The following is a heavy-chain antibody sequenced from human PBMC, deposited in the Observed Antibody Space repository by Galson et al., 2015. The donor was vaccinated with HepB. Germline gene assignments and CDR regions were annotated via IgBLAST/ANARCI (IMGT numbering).Heavy chain of an antibody. D-gene: IGHD3-10*01. V-gene: IGHV3-11*06. CDR1: GFTFRDYY. J-gene: IGHJ2*01. CDR2: ISSKSRYT. Sequence: SLRLSCAASGFTFRDYYMSWIRQAPGKGLEWISYISSKSRYTSYADSVKGRFTIPRDNAKNSLYLQMNSLRAGDTAVYYCARDGSKSRFGELLTYYYFDLWGRGTPVTVSS. CDR3: ARDGSKSRFGELLTYYYFDL.